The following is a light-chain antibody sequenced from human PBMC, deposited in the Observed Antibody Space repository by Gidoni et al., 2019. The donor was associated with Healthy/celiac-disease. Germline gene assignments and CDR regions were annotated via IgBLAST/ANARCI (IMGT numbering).Light chain of an antibody. Sequence: DIQMTQSPSSLSASVGDRVTITCRASQSISSYLNWYHQKPGQAPKLLIYAASSLQSGVPSRFSGSGSGTDFTLTISSLQPEDFASYYCQQSYSTPLTFGGXTKVEIK. CDR3: QQSYSTPLT. V-gene: IGKV1-39*01. J-gene: IGKJ4*01. CDR1: QSISSY. CDR2: AAS.